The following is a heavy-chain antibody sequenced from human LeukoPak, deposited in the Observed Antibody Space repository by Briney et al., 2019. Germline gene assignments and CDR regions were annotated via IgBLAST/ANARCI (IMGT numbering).Heavy chain of an antibody. V-gene: IGHV3-53*01. CDR1: GFTVTGNY. Sequence: GGSLRLSCAASGFTVTGNYMSWVRQAPGKGLEWVSVIYSGGSTFYADSVKGRFTISRDNSKNTLFLQMHSLRAEDTVVYYCARGAIFVGGVGAQDYWGQGTLVTVSS. CDR3: ARGAIFVGGVGAQDY. D-gene: IGHD1-26*01. CDR2: IYSGGST. J-gene: IGHJ4*02.